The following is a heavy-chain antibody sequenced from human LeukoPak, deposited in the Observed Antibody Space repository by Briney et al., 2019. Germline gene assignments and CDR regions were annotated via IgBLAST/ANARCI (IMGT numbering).Heavy chain of an antibody. CDR2: ISSSSGYI. CDR3: AGSRDGYNDAFDI. CDR1: RFTFSSYS. J-gene: IGHJ3*02. Sequence: GGSLRLSCAASRFTFSSYSMSWVRQAPGKGLEWVSSISSSSGYIYYADSVKGRFTISRDNAKNSLYLQMNSLRAEDTAVYYCAGSRDGYNDAFDIWGQGTMVTVSS. V-gene: IGHV3-21*01. D-gene: IGHD5-24*01.